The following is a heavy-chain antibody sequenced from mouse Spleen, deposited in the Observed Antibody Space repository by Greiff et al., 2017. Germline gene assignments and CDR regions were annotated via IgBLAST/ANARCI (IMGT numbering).Heavy chain of an antibody. J-gene: IGHJ4*01. D-gene: IGHD1-1*01. CDR2: IWSDGST. V-gene: IGHV2-6-1*01. Sequence: LQESGPGLVAPSQSLSITCTISGFSLTSYGVHWVRQPPGKGLEWLVVIWSDGSTTYNSALKSRLSISKDNSKSQVFLKMNSLQTDDTAMYYCARQNYYYGSSYAMDYWGQGTSVTVSS. CDR1: GFSLTSYG. CDR3: ARQNYYYGSSYAMDY.